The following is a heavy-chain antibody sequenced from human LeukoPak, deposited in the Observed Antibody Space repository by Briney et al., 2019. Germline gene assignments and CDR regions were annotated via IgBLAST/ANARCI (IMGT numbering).Heavy chain of an antibody. CDR2: ISHDGKHM. Sequence: PGGSLRLSCATSGFTFSSYPMHWVRQAPGKGLEWVAVISHDGKHMYYADSVGGRFTISGDGSKNTLYLQMNSLRAEDTALYYCARQLVEGGLDYWGQGTLVTVSS. D-gene: IGHD1-26*01. CDR3: ARQLVEGGLDY. J-gene: IGHJ4*02. V-gene: IGHV3-30*04. CDR1: GFTFSSYP.